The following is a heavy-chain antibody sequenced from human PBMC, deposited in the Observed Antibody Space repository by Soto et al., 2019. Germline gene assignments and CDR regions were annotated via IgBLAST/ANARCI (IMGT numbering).Heavy chain of an antibody. CDR2: IKQDGSEK. CDR3: ARLSGGCSSTSCYIGYYYYGMDV. V-gene: IGHV3-7*03. J-gene: IGHJ6*02. D-gene: IGHD2-2*02. CDR1: GFTFSSYW. Sequence: GGSLRLSCAASGFTFSSYWMSWVRQAPGKGLEWVANIKQDGSEKYYVDSVKGRFTISRDNAKNSLYLQMNSLRAEDTAVYYCARLSGGCSSTSCYIGYYYYGMDVWGQGTTVTVSS.